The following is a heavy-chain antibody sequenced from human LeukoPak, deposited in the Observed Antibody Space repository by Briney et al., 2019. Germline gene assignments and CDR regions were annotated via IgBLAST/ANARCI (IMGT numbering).Heavy chain of an antibody. CDR3: ARYTNSFDY. J-gene: IGHJ4*02. D-gene: IGHD2-2*02. Sequence: SETLSLTCTVSGYSISSGYYWGWIRQPPGKGLEWIGSIYHSGSTYYNPSLKSRVTISVDTSKNQFSLKLSSVTAADTAVYYCARYTNSFDYWGQGTLVTVSS. CDR1: GYSISSGYY. CDR2: IYHSGST. V-gene: IGHV4-38-2*02.